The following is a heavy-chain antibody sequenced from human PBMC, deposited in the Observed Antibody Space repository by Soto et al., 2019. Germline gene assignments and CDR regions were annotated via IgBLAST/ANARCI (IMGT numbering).Heavy chain of an antibody. Sequence: QVQVVESGGGVVQPGRSLRLSCVVSGFIFNNYAMHWVRQAPGKGLEWVAVISYDGDNKFYGDSMQGRFIIFRDNSKNTLHLQMNNLGGEDTAVYYCARGAGFYYGGPEDLWGQGTRVTVSS. V-gene: IGHV3-30-3*01. D-gene: IGHD3-10*01. J-gene: IGHJ3*01. CDR1: GFIFNNYA. CDR2: ISYDGDNK. CDR3: ARGAGFYYGGPEDL.